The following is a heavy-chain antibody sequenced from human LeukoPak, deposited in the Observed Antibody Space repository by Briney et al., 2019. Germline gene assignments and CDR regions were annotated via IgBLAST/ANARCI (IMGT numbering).Heavy chain of an antibody. CDR1: GYTFTGYY. Sequence: ASVKVSCKASGYTFTGYYMHWVRQAPGQGLEWMGWINPNSGGTNYAQTFQGRVTMTRDTPISTAYMELSRLRSDDTAVYYCARDITSLPYYWGQGTLVTVSS. CDR3: ARDITSLPYY. CDR2: INPNSGGT. D-gene: IGHD3-10*01. J-gene: IGHJ4*02. V-gene: IGHV1-2*02.